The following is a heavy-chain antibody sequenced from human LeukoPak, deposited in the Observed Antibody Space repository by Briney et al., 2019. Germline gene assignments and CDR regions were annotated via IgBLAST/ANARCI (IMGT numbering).Heavy chain of an antibody. CDR3: ARDRGGNSPNWFDP. J-gene: IGHJ5*02. V-gene: IGHV4-59*01. Sequence: SETLSLTCTVSGASISSYYWSWIRQPPGKGLEWIGYIYYSGSASYNPSLKSRVTISVDTSKNQFSLKLMSVTAADTAVYYCARDRGGNSPNWFDPWGQGTLVTVSS. CDR2: IYYSGSA. D-gene: IGHD4-23*01. CDR1: GASISSYY.